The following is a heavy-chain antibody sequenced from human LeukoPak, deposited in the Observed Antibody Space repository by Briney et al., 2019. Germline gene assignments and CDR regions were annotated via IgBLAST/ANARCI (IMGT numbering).Heavy chain of an antibody. J-gene: IGHJ3*02. CDR2: IRYDGSNK. Sequence: GGSLRLSCAASGFTFSSYGMHWVRQAPGKGLEWVAFIRYDGSNKYYADSVKGRFTISRDNAKKSLYLQMNSLRAEDTAVYYCARRFYDTSPRPFDIWGQGTMVTVSS. V-gene: IGHV3-30*02. D-gene: IGHD3-22*01. CDR3: ARRFYDTSPRPFDI. CDR1: GFTFSSYG.